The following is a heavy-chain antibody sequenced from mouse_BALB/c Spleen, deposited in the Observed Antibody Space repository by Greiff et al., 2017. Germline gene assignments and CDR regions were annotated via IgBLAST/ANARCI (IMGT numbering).Heavy chain of an antibody. CDR1: GFAFSSYD. CDR3: ARHGRSHYFDY. J-gene: IGHJ2*01. V-gene: IGHV5-12-1*01. CDR2: ISSGGGST. Sequence: DVHLVESGGGLVKPGGSLKLSCAASGFAFSSYDMSWVRQTPEKRLEWVAYISSGGGSTYYPDTVKGRFTISRDNAKNTLYLQMSSLKSEDTAMYYCARHGRSHYFDYWGQGTTLTVSS.